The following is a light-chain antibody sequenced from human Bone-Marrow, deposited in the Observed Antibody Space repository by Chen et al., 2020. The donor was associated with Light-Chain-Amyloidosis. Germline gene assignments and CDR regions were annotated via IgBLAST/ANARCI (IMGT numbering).Light chain of an antibody. CDR2: RDT. J-gene: IGLJ2*01. CDR3: QSADSSGTYEVI. V-gene: IGLV3-25*03. Sequence: SYELTQPPSVSVSPGQTARITCSGDDLPTKYAYWYQQKPGQAPVLVIHRDTERPSGISERFAGSSSGKIATVTISGVQAEDEADYHCQSADSSGTYEVICGGGTKLTVL. CDR1: DLPTKY.